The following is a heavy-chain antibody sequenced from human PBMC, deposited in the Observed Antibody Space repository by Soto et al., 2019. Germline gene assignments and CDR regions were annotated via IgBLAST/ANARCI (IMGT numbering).Heavy chain of an antibody. CDR2: IYSGGRN. CDR1: GASISSFY. CDR3: ARGSCRWDY. Sequence: VQLQESGPGLVKPSETLSLTCTVSGASISSFYWSCLQQPAGQGLEWIGRIYSGGRNKYNPSLKSRVTLSVDTSKNQFSLRLSSGTSADTAMYYFARGSCRWDYWGQGTLVPVSS. V-gene: IGHV4-4*07. J-gene: IGHJ4*02. D-gene: IGHD1-26*01.